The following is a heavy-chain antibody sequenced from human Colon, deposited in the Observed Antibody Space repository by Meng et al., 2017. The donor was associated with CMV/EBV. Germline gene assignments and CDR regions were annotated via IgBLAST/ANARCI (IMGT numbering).Heavy chain of an antibody. D-gene: IGHD6-13*01. CDR1: GFTFSNYW. CDR2: IKEDGSEK. CDR3: AKRRIAAAGDFQD. V-gene: IGHV3-7*01. J-gene: IGHJ1*01. Sequence: GESLKISCVASGFTFSNYWMTWLRQAPGRGLELVAHIKEDGSEKYFVGSVKGRFTISRDNAKNSLYLQMNSLRAEDTAVYYCAKRRIAAAGDFQDWGQGTLVTVSS.